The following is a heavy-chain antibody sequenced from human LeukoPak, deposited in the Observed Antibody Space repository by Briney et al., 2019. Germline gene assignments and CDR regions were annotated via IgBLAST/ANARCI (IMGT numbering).Heavy chain of an antibody. CDR3: ARGDFDYYYYYYYGMDV. CDR2: IYYSGST. V-gene: IGHV4-59*01. CDR1: GGSISSYY. D-gene: IGHD2-21*02. J-gene: IGHJ6*02. Sequence: SETLSLTCTVSGGSISSYYWSWIRQPPGKGLEWIGYIYYSGSTNYNPSLKSRVTISVDTSKNQFSLKLSSVTAADTAVYYCARGDFDYYYYYYYGMDVWGQGTTVTVSS.